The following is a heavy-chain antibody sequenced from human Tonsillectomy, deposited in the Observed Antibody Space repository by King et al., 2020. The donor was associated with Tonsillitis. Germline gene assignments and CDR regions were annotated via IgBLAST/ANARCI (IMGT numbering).Heavy chain of an antibody. CDR2: INHSGST. J-gene: IGHJ6*02. CDR1: GGSFSGYY. CDR3: ARGIGYYSSGMDV. Sequence: VQLQQWGAGLLKPSETLSLTCAVYGGSFSGYYWSWIRQPPGKGLEWIGEINHSGSTNYNPSLKSRVTISVDTSKNKFSLKLSSVTAADTAVYYCARGIGYYSSGMDVWGQGTTVTVSS. D-gene: IGHD2-21*01. V-gene: IGHV4-34*01.